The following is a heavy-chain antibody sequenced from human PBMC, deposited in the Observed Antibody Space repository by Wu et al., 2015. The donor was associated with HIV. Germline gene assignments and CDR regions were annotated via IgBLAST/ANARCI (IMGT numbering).Heavy chain of an antibody. CDR2: IDPEDGDT. D-gene: IGHD5-12*01. CDR3: ARRGLRLYYYYYGMDV. CDR1: GYTFTDYY. J-gene: IGHJ6*02. V-gene: IGHV1-69-2*01. Sequence: EVQLVQSGAEVKKPGATVKISCKVSGYTFTDYYMHWVQQAPGKGLKWMGLIDPEDGDTIYAEKFRGRVTITADTSTDTAYLELSSLRSEDTAVYYCARRGLRLYYYYYGMDVVGTKGPTVTVSS.